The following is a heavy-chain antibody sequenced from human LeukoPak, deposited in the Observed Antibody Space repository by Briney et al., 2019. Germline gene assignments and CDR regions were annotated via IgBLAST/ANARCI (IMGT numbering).Heavy chain of an antibody. J-gene: IGHJ4*02. CDR2: INHSGST. CDR1: GFTFSSYW. Sequence: PGGSLRLSCAGSGFTFSSYWMSWVRQPPGKGLEWIGEINHSGSTNYNPSLKSRVTISVDTSKNKFSLKLSSVTAADTAVYYCARGLGSGYSSDWGQGTLVTVSS. V-gene: IGHV4-34*01. CDR3: ARGLGSGYSSD. D-gene: IGHD3-22*01.